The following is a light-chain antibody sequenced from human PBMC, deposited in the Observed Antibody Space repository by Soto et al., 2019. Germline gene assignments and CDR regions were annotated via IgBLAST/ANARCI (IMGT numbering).Light chain of an antibody. CDR3: LQYFDYYRT. V-gene: IGKV1-5*03. J-gene: IGKJ1*01. Sequence: IQMTQSPSTLSASVGDSVTITCRASQIIYNWLAWYQQKPGHAPKLLLYHSSTVERGVPSRFSGSGSETEFTLTINSLQPDDFATYYCLQYFDYYRTFGQGTKLEIK. CDR2: HSS. CDR1: QIIYNW.